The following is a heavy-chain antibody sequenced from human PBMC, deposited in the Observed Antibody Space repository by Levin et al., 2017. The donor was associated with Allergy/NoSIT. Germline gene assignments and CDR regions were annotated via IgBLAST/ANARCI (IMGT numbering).Heavy chain of an antibody. D-gene: IGHD2-15*01. J-gene: IGHJ4*02. CDR3: ARYWAGFDY. CDR1: GGSFSDYY. Sequence: SETLSLTCAVYGGSFSDYYWSWIRQPPGKGLEWIGEINHSGSTNYNPSLKSRVTISVDTSKKQFSLKLYSVTAADTAVYYCARYWAGFDYWDQGTLVTVSS. CDR2: INHSGST. V-gene: IGHV4-34*01.